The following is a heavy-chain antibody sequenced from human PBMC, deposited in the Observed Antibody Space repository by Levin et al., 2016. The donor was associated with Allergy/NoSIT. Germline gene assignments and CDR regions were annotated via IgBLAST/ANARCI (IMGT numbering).Heavy chain of an antibody. CDR2: INAGNGNT. J-gene: IGHJ4*02. CDR3: ARVRRGIGYFDY. Sequence: WVRQAPGQRLEWMGWINAGNGNTKYSQKFQGRVTITRDTSASTAYMELSSLRSEDTAVYYCARVRRGIGYFDYWGQGTLVTVSS. V-gene: IGHV1-3*01. D-gene: IGHD1-26*01.